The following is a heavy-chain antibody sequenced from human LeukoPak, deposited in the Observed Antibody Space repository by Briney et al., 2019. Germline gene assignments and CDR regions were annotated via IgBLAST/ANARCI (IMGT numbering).Heavy chain of an antibody. CDR1: GGSISSYY. Sequence: SETLSLTCTVSGGSISSYYWSWIRQPPGKGLEWIGYIYYSGSTNYNPSLKSRVTISVDTSKNQFSLKLSSVTAADTAVYYCARHSTFIIKGRVRGPFDYWGQGTLATVSS. D-gene: IGHD3-10*01. J-gene: IGHJ4*02. CDR3: ARHSTFIIKGRVRGPFDY. CDR2: IYYSGST. V-gene: IGHV4-59*08.